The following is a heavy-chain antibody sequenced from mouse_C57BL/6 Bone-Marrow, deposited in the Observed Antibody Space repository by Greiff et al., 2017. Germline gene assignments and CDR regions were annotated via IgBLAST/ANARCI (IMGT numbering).Heavy chain of an antibody. J-gene: IGHJ3*01. D-gene: IGHD1-1*01. CDR3: TRSYGRAPWFAY. V-gene: IGHV1-15*01. CDR1: GYTFTDYE. CDR2: IDPETGGT. Sequence: VQLQQSGAELVRPGASVTLSCKASGYTFTDYEMHWVKQTPVHGLEWIGAIDPETGGTAYNQKFKGKAILTADKSSSTAYMGLRSRTSEDSAVYYCTRSYGRAPWFAYWGQGTLVTVSA.